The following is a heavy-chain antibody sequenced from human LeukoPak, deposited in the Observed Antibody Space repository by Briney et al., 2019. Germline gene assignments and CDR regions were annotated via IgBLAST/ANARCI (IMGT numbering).Heavy chain of an antibody. D-gene: IGHD3-16*01. V-gene: IGHV3-30*02. CDR2: IRYDGSNK. J-gene: IGHJ4*02. Sequence: QPGGSLRLSCAASGFTFSSYGMHWVRQAPGKGLEWVAFIRYDGSNKYYADSVKGRFTISRDNSKNTLYLQMNSLRAEDTAVYYCARLETYLGGGDDYWGQGTLVTVSS. CDR3: ARLETYLGGGDDY. CDR1: GFTFSSYG.